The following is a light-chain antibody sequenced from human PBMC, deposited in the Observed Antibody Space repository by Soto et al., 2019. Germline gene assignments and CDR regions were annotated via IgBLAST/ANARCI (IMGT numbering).Light chain of an antibody. Sequence: EIVLTQSPATLSLSPGERATLSCRASQSVSSYLAWYQQKPGQAPRLLIYDASNRATGIPARFSGSGSGTDFTLTISSLEPEDFAVYYCQHRSNWPLSPLGGRTNVDIK. CDR2: DAS. CDR1: QSVSSY. J-gene: IGKJ4*01. CDR3: QHRSNWPLSP. V-gene: IGKV3-11*01.